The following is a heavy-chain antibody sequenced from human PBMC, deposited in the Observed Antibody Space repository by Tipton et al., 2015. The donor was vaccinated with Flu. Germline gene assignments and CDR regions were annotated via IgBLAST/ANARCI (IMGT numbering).Heavy chain of an antibody. V-gene: IGHV5-51*01. CDR1: GYSFTSNW. Sequence: QLVQSGAEVKKPGESLKISCKGSGYSFTSNWIGWVRQMPGKGLEWMGIIYPDDSDTRYSPSFQGQVTISADKSLNTAYLQWTSLKASDTAMYYCARQDCSTSTCYVDYWGQGTLVTVSS. J-gene: IGHJ4*02. D-gene: IGHD2-21*01. CDR2: IYPDDSDT. CDR3: ARQDCSTSTCYVDY.